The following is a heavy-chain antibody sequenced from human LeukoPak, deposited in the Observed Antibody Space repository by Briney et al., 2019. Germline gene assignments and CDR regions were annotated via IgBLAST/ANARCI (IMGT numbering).Heavy chain of an antibody. CDR2: INPNSGGT. CDR1: GYTFTGYY. J-gene: IGHJ4*02. D-gene: IGHD3-9*01. V-gene: IGHV1-2*02. Sequence: ASVKVSCKASGYTFTGYYMHWVRQAPGQGLEWMGWINPNSGGTNYAQKFQGRVTMTRDTSISTAYMELRRLTSDDTAVYYCARDFEGYYFDYWGQGTLVTVSS. CDR3: ARDFEGYYFDY.